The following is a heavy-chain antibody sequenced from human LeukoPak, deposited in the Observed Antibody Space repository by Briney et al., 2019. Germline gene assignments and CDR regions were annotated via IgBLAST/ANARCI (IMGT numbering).Heavy chain of an antibody. D-gene: IGHD6-13*01. Sequence: PGGSLRLSCAASGFTFSSYAMHWVRQAPGKGLEWVAVISYDGSNKYYADSVKGRFTISRDNSKNTLYLQMNSLRAEDTAVYYCARDIGQQLRLDYWSQGTLVTVSS. CDR1: GFTFSSYA. J-gene: IGHJ4*02. CDR3: ARDIGQQLRLDY. CDR2: ISYDGSNK. V-gene: IGHV3-30*04.